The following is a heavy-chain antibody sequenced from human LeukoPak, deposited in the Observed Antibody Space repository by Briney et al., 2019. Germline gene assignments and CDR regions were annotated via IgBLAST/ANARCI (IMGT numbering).Heavy chain of an antibody. J-gene: IGHJ4*02. CDR1: GGSISSSSYY. CDR2: IYYSGST. Sequence: SETLSLTCTVSGGSISSSSYYWGWLRQPPGKGLEWIVSIYYSGSTYYNPSLKSRVTISVDTSKNQFSLKLSSVTAADTAVYYCARGTTYYYDSSGYYYDYWGQGTLVTVSS. D-gene: IGHD3-22*01. V-gene: IGHV4-39*07. CDR3: ARGTTYYYDSSGYYYDY.